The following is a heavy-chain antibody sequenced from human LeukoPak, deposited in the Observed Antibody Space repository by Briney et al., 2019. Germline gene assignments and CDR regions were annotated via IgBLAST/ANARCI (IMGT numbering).Heavy chain of an antibody. V-gene: IGHV1-69*01. CDR2: IIPIFGTA. D-gene: IGHD5-12*01. CDR1: GGTFSSYA. Sequence: GASVKVSCKASGGTFSSYAISWVRQAPGQGLEWMGGIIPIFGTANYAQKFQGRVTITADESTSTAYMELSSLGSEDTAVYYCASDSKWGRRLRRAFDIWGQGTMVTVSS. J-gene: IGHJ3*02. CDR3: ASDSKWGRRLRRAFDI.